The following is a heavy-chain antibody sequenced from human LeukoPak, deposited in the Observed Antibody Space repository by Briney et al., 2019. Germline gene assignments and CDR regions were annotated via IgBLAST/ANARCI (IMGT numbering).Heavy chain of an antibody. CDR3: GRAEHDWGSDY. V-gene: IGHV6-1*01. Sequence: SQTLSLTCAISGDSVSGNRATWNWLRQSPSRGLEWLGRIYYRSKWYSDYAVSVKGRITIIPDTSKNQFSLLLNSVTPEDTAVYFCGRAEHDWGSDYWGQGTLVTVSS. CDR2: IYYRSKWYS. CDR1: GDSVSGNRAT. J-gene: IGHJ4*02. D-gene: IGHD3-9*01.